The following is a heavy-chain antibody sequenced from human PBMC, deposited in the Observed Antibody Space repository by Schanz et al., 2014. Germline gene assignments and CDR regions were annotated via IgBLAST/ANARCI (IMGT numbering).Heavy chain of an antibody. CDR2: TIPMINEA. Sequence: QVQLVQSGAEVKKPGSSVKVSCRASGDTFSNYAINWVRQAPGHGLEWMGRTIPMINEAKYADNFRGRVSMTADKSTSTAYMVLSGLTHEDTATYYCARDAADFLAGYYLDTWGQGTLVVVSS. CDR3: ARDAADFLAGYYLDT. V-gene: IGHV1-69*04. CDR1: GDTFSNYA. J-gene: IGHJ4*02. D-gene: IGHD3-9*01.